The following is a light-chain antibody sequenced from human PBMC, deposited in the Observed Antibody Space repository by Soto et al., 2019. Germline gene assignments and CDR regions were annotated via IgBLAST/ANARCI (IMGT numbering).Light chain of an antibody. J-gene: IGKJ3*01. CDR1: QSVSSSY. CDR3: QQYGSSPLFT. V-gene: IGKV3-20*01. CDR2: GAS. Sequence: EIVLTQSPGTLSLSPGESATLSCRASQSVSSSYLAWYQQKPGRTPRLLIYGASTRATGIPTRFSGTGSGTDFTLTISRLEPEDFAVYYCQQYGSSPLFTFGPGTKVDLK.